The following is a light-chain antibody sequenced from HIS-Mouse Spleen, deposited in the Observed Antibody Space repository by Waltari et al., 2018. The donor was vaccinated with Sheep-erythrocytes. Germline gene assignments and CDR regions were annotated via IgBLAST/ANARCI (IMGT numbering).Light chain of an antibody. CDR1: SSDVGGYTY. J-gene: IGLJ1*01. V-gene: IGLV2-11*01. CDR2: DVS. Sequence: QSVLTQPRSVSGSPGQSVTISCTGTSSDVGGYTYVSWYQQHPGKAPKLMIYDVSKRPSGVPDRFSGSKSGNTASLTISGLQAEDEADYYCCSYAGSYNHVFATGTKVTVL. CDR3: CSYAGSYNHV.